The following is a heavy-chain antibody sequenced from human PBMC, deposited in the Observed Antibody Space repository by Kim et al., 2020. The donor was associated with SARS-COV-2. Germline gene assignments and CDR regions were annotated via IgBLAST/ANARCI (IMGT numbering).Heavy chain of an antibody. CDR2: IKSDGSVT. CDR3: VRELADWFGDSLYR. CDR1: GFTFSNYW. V-gene: IGHV3-74*01. J-gene: IGHJ4*02. D-gene: IGHD2-21*02. Sequence: GGSLRLSCAASGFTFSNYWMHWVRQAPGRGLVWVSRIKSDGSVTTYADSVKGRFTISRDNAKNTLYLQMNSLRAEDTAVYYCVRELADWFGDSLYRWGQGTPVTVSS.